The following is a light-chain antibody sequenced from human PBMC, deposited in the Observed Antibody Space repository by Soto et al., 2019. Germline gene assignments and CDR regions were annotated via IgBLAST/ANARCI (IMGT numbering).Light chain of an antibody. Sequence: QSVLTQPASVSGSPGQSITISCTGTSSDVGGYNFVSWYQHHPGKVPKLMLYEVSNRPSGVSSRFSGSKSGNTASLTISGLQAEDEADHYCSSYTTTNTLVFGTGTKVTVL. CDR1: SSDVGGYNF. J-gene: IGLJ1*01. CDR2: EVS. CDR3: SSYTTTNTLV. V-gene: IGLV2-14*01.